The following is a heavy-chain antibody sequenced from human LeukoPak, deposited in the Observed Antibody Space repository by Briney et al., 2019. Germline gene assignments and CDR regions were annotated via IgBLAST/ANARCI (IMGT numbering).Heavy chain of an antibody. CDR3: AKGGASVTRYVDY. V-gene: IGHV3-21*01. Sequence: PGGSLRLSCAASGFTFSSYSMNWVRQAPGKGLEWVSFISTSSSYIHNADSVKGRFTISRDNSQNTLYLQMNSLRPEDTAVYYCAKGGASVTRYVDYWGQGTLVTVSS. J-gene: IGHJ4*02. CDR2: ISTSSSYI. D-gene: IGHD4-17*01. CDR1: GFTFSSYS.